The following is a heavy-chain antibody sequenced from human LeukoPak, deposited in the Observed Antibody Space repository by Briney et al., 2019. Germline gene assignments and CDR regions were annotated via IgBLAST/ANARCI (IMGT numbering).Heavy chain of an antibody. J-gene: IGHJ6*02. CDR1: GFTFDDYA. CDR3: AKDRADRYDFWSGYSYYYYYYGMDV. Sequence: GGSLRLSCAASGFTFDDYAMHWVRQAPGKGLEWVSGISWNSGSIGYADSVKGRFTISRDNAKNSLYLQMNSLRAEDTALYYCAKDRADRYDFWSGYSYYYYYYGMDVWGQGTTVTVSS. D-gene: IGHD3-3*01. V-gene: IGHV3-9*01. CDR2: ISWNSGSI.